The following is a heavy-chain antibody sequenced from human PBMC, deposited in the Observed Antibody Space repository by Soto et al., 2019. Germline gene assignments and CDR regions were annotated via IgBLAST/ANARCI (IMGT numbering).Heavy chain of an antibody. D-gene: IGHD3-10*01. J-gene: IGHJ4*02. CDR1: GYTFSNYD. Sequence: QVQLVQSGAELKKPGASVKVSCKASGYTFSNYDMNWGRQATGQGPEWIGCGNPNNGATGYAHKCQGRVTMPTDISTTPSYMELTSLRSEDMAIYYCAKVSRKGSAIDFDYWGQGTLITVSS. CDR3: AKVSRKGSAIDFDY. CDR2: GNPNNGAT. V-gene: IGHV1-8*01.